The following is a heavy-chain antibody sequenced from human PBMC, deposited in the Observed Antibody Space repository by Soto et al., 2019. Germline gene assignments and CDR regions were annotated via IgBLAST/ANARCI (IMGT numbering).Heavy chain of an antibody. V-gene: IGHV3-23*01. CDR2: LTGSSSNI. J-gene: IGHJ4*02. Sequence: QPGGSLRLSCAASGFSFRNYAMSWVRQAPGKGLEWISTLTGSSSNIYYADSVKGRFAISRDNSRNTLYLQMNSLTAEDTAVYYCANGRATYGLLTHDYWGQGTLVTVSS. CDR1: GFSFRNYA. CDR3: ANGRATYGLLTHDY. D-gene: IGHD3-10*01.